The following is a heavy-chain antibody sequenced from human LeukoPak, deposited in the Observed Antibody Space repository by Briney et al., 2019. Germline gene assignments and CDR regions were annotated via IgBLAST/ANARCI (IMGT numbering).Heavy chain of an antibody. V-gene: IGHV3-33*01. CDR3: ARDFTDYGDYGAFDY. D-gene: IGHD4-17*01. Sequence: TGESLKISCKGSGYSFTNYWMHWVRQAPGKGLEWVAVIWYDGSNKYYADSVKGRFTISRDNSKNTLYLQMNSLRAEDTAVYYCARDFTDYGDYGAFDYWGQGTLVTVSS. CDR1: GYSFTNYW. CDR2: IWYDGSNK. J-gene: IGHJ4*02.